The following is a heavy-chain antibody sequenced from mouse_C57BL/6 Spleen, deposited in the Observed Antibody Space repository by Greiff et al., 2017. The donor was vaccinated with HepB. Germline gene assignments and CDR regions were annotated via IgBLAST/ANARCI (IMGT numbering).Heavy chain of an antibody. J-gene: IGHJ4*01. V-gene: IGHV14-2*01. CDR3: ARRDYSNPYAMDY. CDR2: IDPEDGET. CDR1: GFNIKDYY. D-gene: IGHD2-5*01. Sequence: EVQLQQSGAELVKPGASVKLSCTASGFNIKDYYMHWVKQRTEQGLEWIGRIDPEDGETKYAPKFQGKATIKADTSSNTAYLQHSSLTSEDTAVYYCARRDYSNPYAMDYWGQGTSVTVSS.